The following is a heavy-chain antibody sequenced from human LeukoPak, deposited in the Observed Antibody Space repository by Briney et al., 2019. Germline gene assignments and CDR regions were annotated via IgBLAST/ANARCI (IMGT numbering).Heavy chain of an antibody. V-gene: IGHV6-1*01. CDR3: SLARSEYHYGMDV. CDR2: TYYRSKWYY. J-gene: IGHJ6*02. Sequence: SQTLSLTCAISGDSVSSISVAWNWIRQSPSRCLEWLGRTYYRSKWYYEYAVSVKSRINISPDTSKNQSSLQLTSVTPEDTAVYYCSLARSEYHYGMDVWGQGTTVTVSS. CDR1: GDSVSSISVA.